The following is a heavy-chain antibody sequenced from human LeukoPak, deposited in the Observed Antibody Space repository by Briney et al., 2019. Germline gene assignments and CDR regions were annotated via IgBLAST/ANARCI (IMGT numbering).Heavy chain of an antibody. CDR2: ISGSGGST. J-gene: IGHJ4*02. CDR3: AKGVTGRGPDFDY. D-gene: IGHD2-21*02. V-gene: IGHV3-23*01. Sequence: GESLKISCAATGFTFSSYAMSWVRQAPGKGLEWVSAISGSGGSTYYADSVKGRFTISRDNSKNTLYLQMNSLRAEDTAVYYCAKGVTGRGPDFDYWGQGTLVTVSS. CDR1: GFTFSSYA.